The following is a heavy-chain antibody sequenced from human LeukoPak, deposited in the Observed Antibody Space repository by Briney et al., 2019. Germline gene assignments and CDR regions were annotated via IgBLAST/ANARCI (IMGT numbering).Heavy chain of an antibody. D-gene: IGHD3-3*01. CDR1: GFTSSSYA. J-gene: IGHJ4*02. V-gene: IGHV3-23*01. Sequence: GGSLRLSCAASGFTSSSYAMSWVRQAPGKGLEWVSAISGSGGSTYYADSVKGRFTISRDNSKNTLYLQMNSLRAEDTAVYYCAKDLDDFWSGFSYWGQGTLVTVSS. CDR3: AKDLDDFWSGFSY. CDR2: ISGSGGST.